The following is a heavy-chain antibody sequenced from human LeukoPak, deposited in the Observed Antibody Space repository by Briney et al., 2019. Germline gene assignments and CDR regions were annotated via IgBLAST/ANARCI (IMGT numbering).Heavy chain of an antibody. D-gene: IGHD1-26*01. CDR2: ISSSGSTI. Sequence: GGPLRLSCAASGFTFSSYEMNWVRQAPGKGLEWVSYISSSGSTIYYADSVKGRFTISRDNAKNSLYLQMNSLRAEDTAVYYCAMGRKYSDAFDIWGQGTMVTVSS. J-gene: IGHJ3*02. CDR1: GFTFSSYE. CDR3: AMGRKYSDAFDI. V-gene: IGHV3-48*03.